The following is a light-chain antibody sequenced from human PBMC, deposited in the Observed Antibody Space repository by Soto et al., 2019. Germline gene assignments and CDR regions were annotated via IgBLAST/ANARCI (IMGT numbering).Light chain of an antibody. CDR3: LQHNSYPLT. CDR2: AAS. Sequence: DIQMTXXXXXXXASVGDRVTXTXRXXQGIRNDLGWYQQKPGKAPKRLIYAASSLQSGVPSRFSGSGSGTEFTLTISSLQPEDFATYYCLQHNSYPLTFGGGTKVEIK. CDR1: QGIRND. V-gene: IGKV1-17*01. J-gene: IGKJ4*01.